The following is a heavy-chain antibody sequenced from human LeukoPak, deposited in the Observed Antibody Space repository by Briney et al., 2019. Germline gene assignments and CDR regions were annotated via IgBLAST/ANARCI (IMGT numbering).Heavy chain of an antibody. CDR1: GFTFSSYG. D-gene: IGHD3-22*01. V-gene: IGHV3-30*18. Sequence: GGSLRLSCAASGFTFSSYGMHWVRQAPGKGLEWVAVISYDGSNKYYADSVKGRFTISRDNSKNTLYLQMNSLRAEDTAVYYCAKDNYYDSSGSLDYWGQGTLVTVSS. CDR2: ISYDGSNK. CDR3: AKDNYYDSSGSLDY. J-gene: IGHJ4*02.